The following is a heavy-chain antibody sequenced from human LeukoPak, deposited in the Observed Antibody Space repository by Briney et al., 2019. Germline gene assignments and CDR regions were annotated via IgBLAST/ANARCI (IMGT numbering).Heavy chain of an antibody. V-gene: IGHV1-46*01. CDR2: INPSGGST. Sequence: ASVKVSCKASGYTFTNYYIHWVRQAPGQGLEWMGVINPSGGSTSYAQMFQGRVTMTRDRSTNTLYMELSSLRSEDTAVYYCATHSPEWRYSGYYNYYYIDVWGKGTTVTVSS. D-gene: IGHD5-12*01. CDR1: GYTFTNYY. CDR3: ATHSPEWRYSGYYNYYYIDV. J-gene: IGHJ6*03.